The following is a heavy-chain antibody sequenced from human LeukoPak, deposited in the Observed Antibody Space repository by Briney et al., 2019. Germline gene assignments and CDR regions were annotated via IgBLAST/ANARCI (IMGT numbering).Heavy chain of an antibody. D-gene: IGHD2-2*01. CDR3: ARYCGSTSCSSFSSYFGLDV. CDR1: GFTFSNYA. J-gene: IGHJ6*02. CDR2: ISASGTT. V-gene: IGHV3-23*01. Sequence: GGSLRLSCAASGFTFSNYAMAWVRQAPGKELEWVSLISASGTTYNADSVKGRFTISTDSSKNTLYLQMNSLRAEDTARYYCARYCGSTSCSSFSSYFGLDVWGLGTTVTVSS.